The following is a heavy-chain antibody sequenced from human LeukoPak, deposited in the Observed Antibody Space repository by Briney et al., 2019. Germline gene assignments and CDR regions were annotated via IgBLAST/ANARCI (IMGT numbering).Heavy chain of an antibody. D-gene: IGHD3-22*01. CDR3: ARERYYYDSTYYYVKYFDY. CDR2: ISSSSSYI. Sequence: GGSLRLSCAGSGFTFSSYSMNWVRQAPGKGLEWVSSISSSSSYIYYAGSVKGRFTISRDNAKKSLYLQMNSLRAEDTAVYYCARERYYYDSTYYYVKYFDYWGQGTLVTVSS. CDR1: GFTFSSYS. J-gene: IGHJ4*02. V-gene: IGHV3-21*01.